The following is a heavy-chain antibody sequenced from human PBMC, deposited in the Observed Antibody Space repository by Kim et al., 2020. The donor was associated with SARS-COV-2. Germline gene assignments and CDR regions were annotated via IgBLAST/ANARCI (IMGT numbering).Heavy chain of an antibody. CDR1: GFTFDDYT. Sequence: GGSLRLSCAASGFTFDDYTMHWVRQAPGKGLEWVSLISWDGGSTYYADAVKGRFTNSRDNSKNSLYLQMNSLRTEDTALYYCAKDRDDILTVDGMDVWGQGTADTVSS. V-gene: IGHV3-43*01. CDR3: AKDRDDILTVDGMDV. J-gene: IGHJ6*02. CDR2: ISWDGGST. D-gene: IGHD3-9*01.